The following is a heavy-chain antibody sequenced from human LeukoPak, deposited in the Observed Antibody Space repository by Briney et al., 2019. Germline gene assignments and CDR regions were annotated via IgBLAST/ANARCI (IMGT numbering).Heavy chain of an antibody. Sequence: GESLQISCQGSGYSFTSYWIGWVRQMPGKGLEWMGTIYPGDSDTRYSPSFQGQVTISADKSISTAYLQWSSLKASDTAMYYCARSNYYDSRLRLPDYWGQGTLVTVSS. D-gene: IGHD3-22*01. CDR1: GYSFTSYW. CDR3: ARSNYYDSRLRLPDY. J-gene: IGHJ4*02. V-gene: IGHV5-51*01. CDR2: IYPGDSDT.